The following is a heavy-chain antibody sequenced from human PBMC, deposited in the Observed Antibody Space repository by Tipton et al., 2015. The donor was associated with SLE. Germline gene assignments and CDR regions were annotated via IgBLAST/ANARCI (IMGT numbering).Heavy chain of an antibody. CDR1: GGSISSSSYY. V-gene: IGHV4-39*07. CDR2: IYYSGST. CDR3: ALDSSGWYVFDY. D-gene: IGHD6-19*01. J-gene: IGHJ4*02. Sequence: TLSLTCTVSGGSISSSSYYWGWIRQPPGKGLEWIGSIYYSGSTYYNPSLKSRVNISTDTSKNQFSLKLSSVTAADTAVYYCALDSSGWYVFDYWGQGTLVTVSS.